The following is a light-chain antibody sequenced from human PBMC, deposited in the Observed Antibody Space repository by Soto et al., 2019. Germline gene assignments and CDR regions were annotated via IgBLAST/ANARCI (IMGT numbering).Light chain of an antibody. CDR1: QGISSY. V-gene: IGKV1-9*01. CDR3: QQLNSYPRTT. J-gene: IGKJ4*01. CDR2: AAS. Sequence: DIQLTQSPCFLSASVGDRVTITCRASQGISSYLAWYQQKPGKAPKLLIYAASTLQSGVPSRFSGSGSGTEFPLTISSLQPEDFATYYCQQLNSYPRTTFGGGTKVEIK.